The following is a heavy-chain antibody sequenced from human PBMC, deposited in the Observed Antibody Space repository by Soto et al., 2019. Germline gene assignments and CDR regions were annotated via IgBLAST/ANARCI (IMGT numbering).Heavy chain of an antibody. D-gene: IGHD4-17*01. CDR2: IKQDGSEK. CDR1: GFTFSSYW. CDR3: ARDRRGGDCGDYHDAFDI. V-gene: IGHV3-7*03. J-gene: IGHJ3*02. Sequence: GGSLRLSCAASGFTFSSYWMSWVRQAPGKGLEWVANIKQDGSEKYYVDSVKGRFTISRDNAKNSLYLQMNSLRAEDTAVYYCARDRRGGDCGDYHDAFDIWGQGTMVTVSS.